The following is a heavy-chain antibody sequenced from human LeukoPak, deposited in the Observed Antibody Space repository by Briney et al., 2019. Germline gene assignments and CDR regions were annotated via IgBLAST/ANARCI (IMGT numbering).Heavy chain of an antibody. CDR1: GYTFTICG. J-gene: IGHJ3*02. Sequence: GASVKVSCKASGYTFTICGISWVRQAPGQGLGWVGWVSAYNGNTNYAQKLQGRVTMTTDTSTSTAYMELRSLRSDDTAVCYCARVVGYSYGYYSAFDIWGQGTMVTVSS. V-gene: IGHV1-18*01. D-gene: IGHD5-18*01. CDR3: ARVVGYSYGYYSAFDI. CDR2: VSAYNGNT.